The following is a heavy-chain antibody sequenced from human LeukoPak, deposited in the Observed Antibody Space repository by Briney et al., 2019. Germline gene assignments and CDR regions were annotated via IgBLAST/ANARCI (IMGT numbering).Heavy chain of an antibody. CDR1: GFTFSSTW. Sequence: GGSLRLSCAASGFTFSSTWMDWVRQAPGKGLEWVANINQAGSEKYYVDSVKGRFTIYRDNAKNSLYLQINSLRAEDTAVYCCVRESWYFDLWGRGTLVTVSS. V-gene: IGHV3-7*03. CDR2: INQAGSEK. CDR3: VRESWYFDL. J-gene: IGHJ2*01.